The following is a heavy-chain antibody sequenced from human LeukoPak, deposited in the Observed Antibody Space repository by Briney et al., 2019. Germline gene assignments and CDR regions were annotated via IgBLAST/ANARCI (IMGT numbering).Heavy chain of an antibody. D-gene: IGHD3-22*01. CDR1: GFIFNDYG. CDR3: ARSNYYDSTGYPFDY. J-gene: IGHJ4*02. Sequence: GGSLRLSCAASGFIFNDYGMSWVRHAPGKGLEWVCGINWKGGSTGYAASVKGRFTISRDNAKNSLYLQMNSLRAEDTAFYYCARSNYYDSTGYPFDYWGQGTLVTVSS. V-gene: IGHV3-20*04. CDR2: INWKGGST.